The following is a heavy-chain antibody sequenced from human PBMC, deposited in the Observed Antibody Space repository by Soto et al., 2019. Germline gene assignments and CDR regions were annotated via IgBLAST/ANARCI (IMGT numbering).Heavy chain of an antibody. V-gene: IGHV4-34*01. Sequence: SETLSLTCAVYGGSFSGYYWSWIRQPPGKGLEWIGEINHSGSTNYNPSLKSRVTISVDTSKNQFSLKLSSVTAADTAVYYCATSPSRFGVFDYWGQGTLVTVSS. J-gene: IGHJ4*02. D-gene: IGHD3-10*01. CDR1: GGSFSGYY. CDR2: INHSGST. CDR3: ATSPSRFGVFDY.